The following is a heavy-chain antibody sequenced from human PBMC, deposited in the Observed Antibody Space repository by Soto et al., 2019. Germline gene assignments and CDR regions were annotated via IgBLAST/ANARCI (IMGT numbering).Heavy chain of an antibody. Sequence: EVQLVESGGDLVQSGGSLRLSCAASGFTFGNYWMSWVRQAPGKGPEWVANIKQDGSERNYVDSVKGRFTISRDNAENSLYLQMNSLRVEDTGVYYCASARHIGPWGQGTLVTVSS. J-gene: IGHJ5*02. V-gene: IGHV3-7*01. CDR1: GFTFGNYW. CDR2: IKQDGSER. D-gene: IGHD2-21*01. CDR3: ASARHIGP.